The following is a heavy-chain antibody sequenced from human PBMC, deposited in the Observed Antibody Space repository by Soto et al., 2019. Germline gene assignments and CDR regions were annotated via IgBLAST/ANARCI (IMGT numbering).Heavy chain of an antibody. Sequence: QVQLQESGPGLVKPSQTLSLTCTVSGGSISSGGYYWSWIRQHPGKGLEWIGYIYYSGSTYYNPSLKSRXXIXVXPSKNQFSLKLSSVTAAHTAVYYCARTSWFGEAGDYGGQGTLVTVSS. CDR1: GGSISSGGYY. CDR3: ARTSWFGEAGDY. V-gene: IGHV4-31*03. D-gene: IGHD3-10*01. CDR2: IYYSGST. J-gene: IGHJ4*02.